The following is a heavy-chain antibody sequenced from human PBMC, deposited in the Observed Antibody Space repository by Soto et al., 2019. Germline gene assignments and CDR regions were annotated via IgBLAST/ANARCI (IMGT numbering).Heavy chain of an antibody. V-gene: IGHV3-23*01. CDR1: GFTFSSYA. CDR2: ISGSGGST. Sequence: GGSLRLSCAASGFTFSSYAMSWVRQAPGKGLEWVSAISGSGGSTYYADSVKGRFTISRDNYKNTLYLQMNSLRAEDTAVYYVASSAGITRIVVVKAFDIWGQGTMVTVSS. CDR3: ASSAGITRIVVVKAFDI. D-gene: IGHD3-22*01. J-gene: IGHJ3*02.